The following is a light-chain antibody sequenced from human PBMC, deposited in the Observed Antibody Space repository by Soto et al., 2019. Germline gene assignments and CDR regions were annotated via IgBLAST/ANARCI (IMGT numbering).Light chain of an antibody. CDR1: QGISNY. Sequence: DIQMTQSPSSLSTSIGDRGTITCRARQGISNYLAWYQQKPGKDPKLLIYAASTLQSGVPSRFSGSGSGTDFTLTISSLQPEDVATYYCPRYNSPPYTFGQGTKREIK. J-gene: IGKJ2*01. CDR2: AAS. CDR3: PRYNSPPYT. V-gene: IGKV1-27*01.